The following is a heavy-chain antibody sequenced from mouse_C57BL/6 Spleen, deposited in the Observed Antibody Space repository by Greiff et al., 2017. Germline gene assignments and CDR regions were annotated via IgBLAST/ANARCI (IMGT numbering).Heavy chain of an antibody. J-gene: IGHJ4*01. D-gene: IGHD1-1*01. CDR3: ARSGYYGSPGAMDY. V-gene: IGHV1-39*01. Sequence: VQLQQSGPELVKPGASVKISCKASGYSFTDYNMNWVQQSNGKSLEWIGVINPNYGTTSYNQKFKGKATLTVDQSSSTAYMQLNSLTSEDSAVYYCARSGYYGSPGAMDYWGQGTSVTVSS. CDR2: INPNYGTT. CDR1: GYSFTDYN.